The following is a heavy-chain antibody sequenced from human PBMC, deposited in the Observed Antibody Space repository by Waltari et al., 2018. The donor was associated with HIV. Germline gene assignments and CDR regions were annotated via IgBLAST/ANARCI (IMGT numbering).Heavy chain of an antibody. CDR2: VYHSGAT. Sequence: QVQLQESGPGLMKPSETLSLTCTVSGLSITSDYYWGWIRQPPGKGLEWIGSVYHSGATFNNPSLKSRMTLSVDTSKNQFSLNLNSVTAADTAVYYCAVLSQGYWGQGTLVTVSS. CDR3: AVLSQGY. V-gene: IGHV4-38-2*02. CDR1: GLSITSDYY. J-gene: IGHJ4*02.